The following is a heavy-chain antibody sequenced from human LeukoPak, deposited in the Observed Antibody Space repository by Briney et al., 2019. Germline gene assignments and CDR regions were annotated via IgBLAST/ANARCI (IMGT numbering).Heavy chain of an antibody. CDR1: GFPFSSYC. V-gene: IGHV3-15*01. D-gene: IGHD6-19*01. J-gene: IGHJ3*02. Sequence: KAGGSLRFSCVASGFPFSSYCLIWDRPAPGMGLVGVVRTKSRLDSGTTDLDAPVKDRFTVSRDDSKETLYLQMNSLKAEDTAIYYCTTGGNVIVAGTRAFDIWGQGTMVTVSS. CDR2: TKSRLDSGTT. CDR3: TTGGNVIVAGTRAFDI.